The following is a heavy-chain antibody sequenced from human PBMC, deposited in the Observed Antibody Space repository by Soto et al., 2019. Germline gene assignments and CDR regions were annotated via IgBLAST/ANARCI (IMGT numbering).Heavy chain of an antibody. J-gene: IGHJ6*02. CDR3: ARGHRAMEYYYYYGMDV. V-gene: IGHV4-59*01. CDR2: ISYSGST. D-gene: IGHD5-18*01. Sequence: PSETLSLTCSVSGGSISSSFWSWIRRPPGKELDWIGYISYSGSTTYNPSLKSRITLSVDTSKNQFSLRVASVTAADTAVYYCARGHRAMEYYYYYGMDVWGQGTPVTVSS. CDR1: GGSISSSF.